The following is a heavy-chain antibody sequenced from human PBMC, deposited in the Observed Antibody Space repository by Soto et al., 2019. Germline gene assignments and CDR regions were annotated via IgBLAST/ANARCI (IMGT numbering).Heavy chain of an antibody. Sequence: PSETLSLTCTVSGGSIISGDYYWSWIRQPPGKGLEWIGYIHYSGSTNYNPSLKSRVTISVDTSKNQFSLKLSSVTAADTAMYYCTTWGYSGSYYWGQGALVTVSS. J-gene: IGHJ4*02. D-gene: IGHD1-26*01. CDR1: GGSIISGDYY. CDR2: IHYSGST. CDR3: TTWGYSGSYY. V-gene: IGHV4-61*08.